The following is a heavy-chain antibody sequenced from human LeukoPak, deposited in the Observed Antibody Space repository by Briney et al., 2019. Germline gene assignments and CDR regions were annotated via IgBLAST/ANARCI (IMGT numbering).Heavy chain of an antibody. Sequence: GGSLRVSCVTPGFTFSNSGVHTVREAPGKGLEWVALIWYDGTRTEYADSVKGRFTISRDDSKNTVYLQMNSLRAEDTAFYYCARGFLDFDSWGQGTLVIVSS. V-gene: IGHV3-33*01. J-gene: IGHJ4*02. CDR3: ARGFLDFDS. D-gene: IGHD3-3*01. CDR2: IWYDGTRT. CDR1: GFTFSNSG.